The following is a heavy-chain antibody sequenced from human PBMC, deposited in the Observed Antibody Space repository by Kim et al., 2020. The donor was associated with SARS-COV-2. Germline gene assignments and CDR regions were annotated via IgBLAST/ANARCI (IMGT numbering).Heavy chain of an antibody. D-gene: IGHD3-10*01. CDR2: INLSGGST. CDR3: ARDRGMAAPFLVH. V-gene: IGHV1-46*01. Sequence: ASVKVSCKSSGYTFTNYYMHWVRQAPGQGPEWMGVINLSGGSTSYAQRFQGRVTVTRDTSTSTGYMELRSLTPEDTAVYYCARDRGMAAPFLVHWGQGTLVTVSS. CDR1: GYTFTNYY. J-gene: IGHJ4*02.